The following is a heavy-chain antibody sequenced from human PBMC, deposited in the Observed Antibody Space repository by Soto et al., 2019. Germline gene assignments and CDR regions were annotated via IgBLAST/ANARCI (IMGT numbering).Heavy chain of an antibody. CDR1: GYTFTSYY. Sequence: QVQLVQSGAEVKKPGASVKVSCKASGYTFTSYYMHWVRQAPGQGLEWMGIINPSGGSTSYAQKVQGRVTMTRDTSTSTVYMELSSLRSEDTAVYYCARARRSTSGPTVRHYYYYMDVWGKGTTVTVSS. V-gene: IGHV1-46*03. CDR3: ARARRSTSGPTVRHYYYYMDV. J-gene: IGHJ6*03. CDR2: INPSGGST. D-gene: IGHD2-2*01.